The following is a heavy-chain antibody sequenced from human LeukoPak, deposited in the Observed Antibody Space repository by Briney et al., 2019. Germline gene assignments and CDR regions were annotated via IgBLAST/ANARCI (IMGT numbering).Heavy chain of an antibody. Sequence: ASVKVSCKASGYTFTSYDINWVRQATGQGLEWMGWMNPNSGNTGYAQKFQGRVTMTRNTSISTAYMELSSLRSEDTAVYYCASGDIAAVDAFDIWGQGTMVTVSS. CDR2: MNPNSGNT. CDR3: ASGDIAAVDAFDI. J-gene: IGHJ3*02. D-gene: IGHD6-13*01. CDR1: GYTFTSYD. V-gene: IGHV1-8*01.